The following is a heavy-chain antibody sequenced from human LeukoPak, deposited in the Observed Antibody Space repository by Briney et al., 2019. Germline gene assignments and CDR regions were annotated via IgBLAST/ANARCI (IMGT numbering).Heavy chain of an antibody. CDR3: AREYGGNSGVAFDI. CDR2: ISGSGGST. CDR1: GGSISSYY. J-gene: IGHJ3*02. V-gene: IGHV3-23*01. D-gene: IGHD4-23*01. Sequence: ASETLSLTCTVSGGSISSYYWSWVRQAPGKGLEWVSAISGSGGSTYYADSVKGRFTISRDNSKNTLYLQMNSLRAEDTAVYYCAREYGGNSGVAFDIWGQGTMVTVSS.